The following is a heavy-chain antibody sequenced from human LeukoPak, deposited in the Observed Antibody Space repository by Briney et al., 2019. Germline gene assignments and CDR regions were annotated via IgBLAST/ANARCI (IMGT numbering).Heavy chain of an antibody. D-gene: IGHD5-12*01. J-gene: IGHJ4*02. CDR3: ARGAWYSGYIY. Sequence: SVTLSLTCTVSGGSISSYYWSWIRQPPGKGLEWIGEINHSGSTNYNPSLKSRVTISVDTSKNQFSLKLSSVTAADTAVYYCARGAWYSGYIYWGQGTLVTVSS. CDR1: GGSISSYY. V-gene: IGHV4-34*01. CDR2: INHSGST.